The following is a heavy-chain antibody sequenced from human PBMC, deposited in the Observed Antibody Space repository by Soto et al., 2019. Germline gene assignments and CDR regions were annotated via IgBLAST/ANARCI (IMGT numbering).Heavy chain of an antibody. V-gene: IGHV3-23*01. J-gene: IGHJ4*02. CDR1: GFTFSSYA. CDR2: ISGSGGST. D-gene: IGHD3-9*01. CDR3: AKALVEYYDILTGYYPPDY. Sequence: GGSLRLSCAASGFTFSSYAMSWVRQAPGKGLEWVSAISGSGGSTYYADSVKGRFTISRDNSKNTPYLQMNSLRAEDTAVYYCAKALVEYYDILTGYYPPDYWGQGTLVTVSS.